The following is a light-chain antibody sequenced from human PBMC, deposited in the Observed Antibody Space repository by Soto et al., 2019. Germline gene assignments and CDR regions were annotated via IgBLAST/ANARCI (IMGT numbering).Light chain of an antibody. V-gene: IGKV1-17*01. Sequence: DIQMTQSPSSLSASVGDRVTITCRASQGIRDALGWYQQKPGKAPKRLIYAASSLQSGVPSRFSGSGPGTEFTLTISSRQPEEFATYYCLQHNSYPQTFGQGTKVEIK. CDR1: QGIRDA. CDR3: LQHNSYPQT. CDR2: AAS. J-gene: IGKJ1*01.